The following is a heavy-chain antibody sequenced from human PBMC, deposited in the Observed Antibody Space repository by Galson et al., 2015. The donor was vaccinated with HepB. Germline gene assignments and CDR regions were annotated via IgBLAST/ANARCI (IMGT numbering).Heavy chain of an antibody. CDR1: GYNFDSYW. J-gene: IGHJ3*01. D-gene: IGHD3-16*01. V-gene: IGHV5-51*01. Sequence: QSGAEVKKPGESLKISCQGSGYNFDSYWVGWVRQVPGRGLEWVGIIYPGDSDIRDSPSFRGRVTISADKSINTAYLQWSSLKASDTAIYYCARHLGRPGERAYPDAFDVWGQGTLVSVSS. CDR3: ARHLGRPGERAYPDAFDV. CDR2: IYPGDSDI.